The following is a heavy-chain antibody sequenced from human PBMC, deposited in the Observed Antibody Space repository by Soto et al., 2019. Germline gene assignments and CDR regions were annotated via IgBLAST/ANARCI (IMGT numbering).Heavy chain of an antibody. CDR2: IYTSGST. D-gene: IGHD5-18*01. V-gene: IGHV4-4*07. J-gene: IGHJ3*02. CDR1: GGSISSYY. CDR3: ARDSRRDTAMVRGGYAFDI. Sequence: QVQLQESGPGLVKPSETLSLTCTVSGGSISSYYWSWIRQPAGKGLEWIGRIYTSGSTNYNPSLKSRVTMSVDTSKNQFSLKLSSVTAADTAVYYCARDSRRDTAMVRGGYAFDIWGQGTMVTVSS.